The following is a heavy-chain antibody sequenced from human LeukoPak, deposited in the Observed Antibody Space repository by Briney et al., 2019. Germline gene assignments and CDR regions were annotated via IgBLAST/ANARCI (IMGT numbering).Heavy chain of an antibody. CDR3: AKGSSSGWYGEGAFDT. V-gene: IGHV3-11*06. Sequence: PGGSLRLSCAASGFTFSDYYMSWIRQAQGKGLEWVSYISSSSSYTNYADSVKGRFTISRDNAKNSLYLQMNSLRAEDTAVYYCAKGSSSGWYGEGAFDTWGQGTMVTVSS. J-gene: IGHJ3*02. CDR1: GFTFSDYY. D-gene: IGHD6-19*01. CDR2: ISSSSSYT.